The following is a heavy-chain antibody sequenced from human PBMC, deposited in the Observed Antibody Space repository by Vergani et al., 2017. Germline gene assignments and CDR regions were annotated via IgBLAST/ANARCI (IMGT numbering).Heavy chain of an antibody. Sequence: DVHLAESGGGFFQPGGSLRLSCSASGFSFNSYWMHWVRQVPGKGLLWVSHIQSDGSSTHYADSVQGRFTISRDNAKNTLFLQMNSLRPEDTAVYYCTSLSGWGGYWGQGTLVTVSS. CDR1: GFSFNSYW. D-gene: IGHD3-10*01. CDR3: TSLSGWGGY. CDR2: IQSDGSST. J-gene: IGHJ4*02. V-gene: IGHV3-74*01.